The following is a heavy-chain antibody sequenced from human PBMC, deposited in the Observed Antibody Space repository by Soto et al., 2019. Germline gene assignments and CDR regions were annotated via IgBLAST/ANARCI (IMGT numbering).Heavy chain of an antibody. CDR3: ATERWEDAFDV. J-gene: IGHJ3*01. D-gene: IGHD1-26*01. CDR2: MNPNSGNT. V-gene: IGHV1-8*01. CDR1: GYTFTSYD. Sequence: QEQLVQSGAEVKKPGASVKVSCKASGYTFTSYDINWVRQATGQGLEWMGWMNPNSGNTDYAQKFQGRVTMTSDTSISTAYMELSSLRFEDTAVYYCATERWEDAFDVWGQGTMVTVSS.